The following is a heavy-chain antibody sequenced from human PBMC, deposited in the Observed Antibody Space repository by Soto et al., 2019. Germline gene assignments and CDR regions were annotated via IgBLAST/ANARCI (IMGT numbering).Heavy chain of an antibody. Sequence: GGSLRLSCAASGFTFSSYAMSWVRQAPGKGLEWVSAISGSGGSTYYADSVKGRFTISRDNSKNTLYLQMNSLRAEDTAVYYCAKDLDITMVRGADYGMDVWGQGTTVTVSS. CDR1: GFTFSSYA. V-gene: IGHV3-23*01. J-gene: IGHJ6*02. CDR3: AKDLDITMVRGADYGMDV. D-gene: IGHD3-10*01. CDR2: ISGSGGST.